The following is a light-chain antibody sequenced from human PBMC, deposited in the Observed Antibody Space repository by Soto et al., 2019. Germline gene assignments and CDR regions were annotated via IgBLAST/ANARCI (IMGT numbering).Light chain of an antibody. CDR1: QSVSSSD. V-gene: IGKV3-20*01. Sequence: EIVLTQSPGTLSLSPGERATLSCRASQSVSSSDLAWYQQKPGQAPRLLIYGASSRATGIPDRFSGSGSGTDFTLTISRLEPEDFAVYYCQQCGTSPLQTFGQGTKVDIK. CDR2: GAS. CDR3: QQCGTSPLQT. J-gene: IGKJ1*01.